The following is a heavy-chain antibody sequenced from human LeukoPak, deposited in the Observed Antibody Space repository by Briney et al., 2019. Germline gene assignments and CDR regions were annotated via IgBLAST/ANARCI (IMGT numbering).Heavy chain of an antibody. CDR1: GFTFSSYG. CDR2: IKQDGSEK. Sequence: GGSLRLSCAASGFTFSSYGMHWVRQAPGKGLEWVANIKQDGSEKYYVDSVKGRFTISRDNAKNSLYLQMNSLRAEDTAVYYCAREDLILTGYKIFDYWGQGTLVTVSS. V-gene: IGHV3-7*03. J-gene: IGHJ4*02. D-gene: IGHD3-9*01. CDR3: AREDLILTGYKIFDY.